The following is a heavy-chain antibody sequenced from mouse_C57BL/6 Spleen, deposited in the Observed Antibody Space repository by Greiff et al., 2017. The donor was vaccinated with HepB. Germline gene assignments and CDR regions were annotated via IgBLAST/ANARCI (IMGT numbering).Heavy chain of an antibody. D-gene: IGHD1-1*01. CDR3: AQFITSGYFDV. V-gene: IGHV1-50*01. J-gene: IGHJ1*03. Sequence: VQLQQPGAELVKPGASVKLSCKASGYTFTSYWMQWVKQRPGQGLEWIGEIDPSDSYTNYNQKFKGKATLTVDTSSSTAYMQLSSLTSEDSAVYYCAQFITSGYFDVWGTGTTVTVSS. CDR2: IDPSDSYT. CDR1: GYTFTSYW.